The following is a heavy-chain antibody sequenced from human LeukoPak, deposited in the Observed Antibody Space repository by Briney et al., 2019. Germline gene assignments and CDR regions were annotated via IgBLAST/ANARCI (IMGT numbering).Heavy chain of an antibody. CDR2: IKEDGSEA. Sequence: GGSLRLSCAASGFTFSNYWMSWVRQAPGKGPEWMGNIKEDGSEAYYVDSVKGRFIISRDNAQNSLYLHMHSLRVEDTAVYYCARDPYVSNFDYWGQGTLVTVSS. V-gene: IGHV3-7*03. CDR3: ARDPYVSNFDY. CDR1: GFTFSNYW. J-gene: IGHJ4*02. D-gene: IGHD3-10*02.